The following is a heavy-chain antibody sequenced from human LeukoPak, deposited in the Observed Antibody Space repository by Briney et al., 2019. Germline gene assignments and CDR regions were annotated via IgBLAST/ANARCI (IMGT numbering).Heavy chain of an antibody. CDR1: GGSISSYY. V-gene: IGHV4-59*01. Sequence: SETLSLTCTVSGGSISSYYWSWIRQPPGKGLEWIGYIYYSGSTNYNPSLKSRVTISVDTSKSQFSLKLSSVTAADTAVYYCARVMVRGVINWFDPWGQGTLVTVSS. CDR3: ARVMVRGVINWFDP. CDR2: IYYSGST. J-gene: IGHJ5*02. D-gene: IGHD3-10*01.